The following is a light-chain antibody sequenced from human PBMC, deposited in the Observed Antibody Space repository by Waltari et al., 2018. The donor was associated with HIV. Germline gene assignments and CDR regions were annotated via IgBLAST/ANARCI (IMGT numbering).Light chain of an antibody. V-gene: IGLV1-40*01. CDR2: ANN. CDR3: QSYDSSLSAWV. CDR1: SSHLGATYD. Sequence: QSVLTQPPSVSGAPGQRVTISCTGSSSHLGATYDVHWSQQLPGTAPKLLIYANNNRPSGVPDRFSGSKSGTSASLAITGLQAEDEADYYCQSYDSSLSAWVFGGGTKLTVL. J-gene: IGLJ3*02.